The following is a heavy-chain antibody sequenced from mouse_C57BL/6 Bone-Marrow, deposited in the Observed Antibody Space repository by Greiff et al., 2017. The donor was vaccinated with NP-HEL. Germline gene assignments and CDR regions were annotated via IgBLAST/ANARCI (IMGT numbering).Heavy chain of an antibody. V-gene: IGHV1-55*01. CDR3: AREDQRTWFAY. J-gene: IGHJ3*01. Sequence: QVQLQQPGAELVKPGASVKMSCKASGYTFTSYWITWVKQRPGQGLEWIGDIYPGSGSTNYNEKFKSKATLTVDTSSSTAYRQLSSLTSEGSAVYYCAREDQRTWFAYWGQGTLVTVSA. CDR1: GYTFTSYW. CDR2: IYPGSGST.